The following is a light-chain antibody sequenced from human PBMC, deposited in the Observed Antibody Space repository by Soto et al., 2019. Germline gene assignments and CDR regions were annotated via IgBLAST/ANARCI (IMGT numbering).Light chain of an antibody. V-gene: IGKV1-39*01. CDR1: QSISSY. Sequence: DIQMTQSPSSLSASVGDRVTITCRASQSISSYLNWYQQKPGKAPKLLIYAASSLQSGVPSRFSGSGSGTDFTITISSLQPEDFATYYCQQSYSTPRYTFGQGTKLEIK. CDR3: QQSYSTPRYT. J-gene: IGKJ2*01. CDR2: AAS.